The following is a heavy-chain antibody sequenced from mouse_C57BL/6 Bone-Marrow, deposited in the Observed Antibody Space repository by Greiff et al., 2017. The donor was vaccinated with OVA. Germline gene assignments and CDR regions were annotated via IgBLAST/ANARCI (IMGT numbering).Heavy chain of an antibody. Sequence: VQLQQSGAELARPGASVKLSCKASGYTFTSYGISWVKQRTGQGLEWIGEIYPRSGNTYYNEKFKGKATLTADKSSSTAYMELRSLTSEDSAVXFCATDGYYVGYYAMDYWGQGTSVTVSS. J-gene: IGHJ4*01. CDR1: GYTFTSYG. D-gene: IGHD2-3*01. V-gene: IGHV1-81*01. CDR3: ATDGYYVGYYAMDY. CDR2: IYPRSGNT.